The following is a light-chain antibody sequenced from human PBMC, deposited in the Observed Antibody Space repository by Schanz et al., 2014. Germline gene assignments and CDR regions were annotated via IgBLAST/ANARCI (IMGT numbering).Light chain of an antibody. Sequence: QSALTQPASVSGSPGQSITISCTGTNSDVGGYNYVSWYQQHPGKAPKLMIYEVSKRPSGVPDRFSGSKSGNTASLTISGLQAEDEADYYCSSHTSSNTWVFGGGTKLTVL. CDR2: EVS. V-gene: IGLV2-14*01. CDR1: NSDVGGYNY. J-gene: IGLJ3*02. CDR3: SSHTSSNTWV.